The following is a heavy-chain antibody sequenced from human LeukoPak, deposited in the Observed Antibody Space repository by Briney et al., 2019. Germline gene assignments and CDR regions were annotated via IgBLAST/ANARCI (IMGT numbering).Heavy chain of an antibody. Sequence: ASVRVSCKASGYTCSDYYMHWVRQAPGQGLEWMGWINPNSGVTNYARKFQGRVTMTRDTSISTAYMELSRVTSDDTAVYYCARQYDTVFAYWGQGTLVTVSS. V-gene: IGHV1-2*02. D-gene: IGHD3-22*01. CDR2: INPNSGVT. J-gene: IGHJ4*02. CDR3: ARQYDTVFAY. CDR1: GYTCSDYY.